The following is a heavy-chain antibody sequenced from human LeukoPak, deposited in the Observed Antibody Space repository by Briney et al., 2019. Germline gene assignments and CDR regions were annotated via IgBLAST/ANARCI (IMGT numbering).Heavy chain of an antibody. Sequence: SGPTLVKPTQTLTLTCTFSGFSLSTSGVGVGWIRQPPGKALEWLALLYWDDAKRYSPSLKSRLTITKDTSKNQVVLTMTNMDPVDTATYYCAHSTAVAERVSDFDYWGQGTLVTVSS. V-gene: IGHV2-5*02. CDR2: LYWDDAK. D-gene: IGHD6-19*01. J-gene: IGHJ4*02. CDR1: GFSLSTSGVG. CDR3: AHSTAVAERVSDFDY.